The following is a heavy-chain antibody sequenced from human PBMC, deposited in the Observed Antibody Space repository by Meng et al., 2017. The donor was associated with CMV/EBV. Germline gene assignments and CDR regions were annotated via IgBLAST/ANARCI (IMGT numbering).Heavy chain of an antibody. CDR2: ISSSSSTI. V-gene: IGHV3-48*04. D-gene: IGHD3-22*01. CDR3: ASWIDDSSGHFDY. CDR1: GFTFSSYS. Sequence: GESLKISCAASGFTFSSYSTNWVRQAPGKGLEWVSYISSSSSTIYYADSVKGRFTISRDNAKNSLYLQMNSLRAEDTAVYYCASWIDDSSGHFDYWGQGTLVTVSS. J-gene: IGHJ4*02.